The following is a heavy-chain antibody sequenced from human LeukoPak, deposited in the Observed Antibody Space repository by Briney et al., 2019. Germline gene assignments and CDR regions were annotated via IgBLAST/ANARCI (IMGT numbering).Heavy chain of an antibody. D-gene: IGHD6-6*01. Sequence: SETLSLTCTVSGGSISTYYWSWIRQPPGKGLEWIGYIYYSGSTNYIPSLPSRVTLSVDTSKNQFSLKLSSVTAADTAVYYCARGHSIASRLAYFDYWGQGTLVTVSS. CDR1: GGSISTYY. CDR2: IYYSGST. J-gene: IGHJ4*02. CDR3: ARGHSIASRLAYFDY. V-gene: IGHV4-59*08.